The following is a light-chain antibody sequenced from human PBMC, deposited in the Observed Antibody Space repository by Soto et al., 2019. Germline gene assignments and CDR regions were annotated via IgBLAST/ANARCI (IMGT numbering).Light chain of an antibody. CDR1: SSDVGYYDY. J-gene: IGLJ1*01. Sequence: QSALTQPASVSGSLGQSITISCTGTSSDVGYYDYVSWYQQHPGKAPKVIIYEVTNRPSGVSNRFSGSKSGNTASLTISGLQAEDEADYSCISYTTSSTYVFGTGTKLTGL. CDR2: EVT. CDR3: ISYTTSSTYV. V-gene: IGLV2-14*01.